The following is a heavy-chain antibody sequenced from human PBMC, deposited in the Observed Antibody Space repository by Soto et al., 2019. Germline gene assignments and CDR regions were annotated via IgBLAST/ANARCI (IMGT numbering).Heavy chain of an antibody. D-gene: IGHD2-15*01. CDR3: ARHASHPYCSGGSCPGREFDY. CDR1: GYTFNSYG. Sequence: ASVKVSCKASGYTFNSYGICWVRQAPGQGLEWMGWISAYNGNTNYAQKLQGRVTMTTDTSTSTAYMELRSLRSDDTAVYYCARHASHPYCSGGSCPGREFDYWGQGTLVTVSS. J-gene: IGHJ4*02. CDR2: ISAYNGNT. V-gene: IGHV1-18*01.